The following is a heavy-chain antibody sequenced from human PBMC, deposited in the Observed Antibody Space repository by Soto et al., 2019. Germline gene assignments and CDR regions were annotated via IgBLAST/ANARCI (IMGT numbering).Heavy chain of an antibody. CDR1: GGSFSGYY. V-gene: IGHV4-34*01. J-gene: IGHJ4*02. CDR2: INHSGST. Sequence: QVQLQQWGAGLLKPSETLSLTCAVYGGSFSGYYWTWIRQPPGTGLAWIGEINHSGSTNYNPSLKSRVTISVDTSKNQFSLKLTSVTAADTAVYYCARDKITGLVDYWGQGTLVTGSS. D-gene: IGHD2-8*02. CDR3: ARDKITGLVDY.